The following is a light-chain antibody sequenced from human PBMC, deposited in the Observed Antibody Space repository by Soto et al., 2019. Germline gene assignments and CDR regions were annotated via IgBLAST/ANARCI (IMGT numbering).Light chain of an antibody. CDR1: QSISSY. V-gene: IGKV1-39*01. J-gene: IGKJ1*01. CDR3: QQSYSTLGT. Sequence: DIPMTQSPSSLSASVGDRVTITCRASQSISSYLNWYQQKPVKAPKLLIYAASSLQSGVPSRFSGSGSGTDFTLTISSLQPEDFATYYCQQSYSTLGTFGQGTKVEIK. CDR2: AAS.